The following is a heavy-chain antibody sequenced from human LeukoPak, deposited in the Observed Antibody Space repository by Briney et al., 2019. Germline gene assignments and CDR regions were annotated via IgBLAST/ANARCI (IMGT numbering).Heavy chain of an antibody. CDR2: VRGSGTDT. CDR3: AKTSRRDSAYDSPFDY. V-gene: IGHV3-23*01. Sequence: GGSLRLSCAASGFTFSTYAMTWVRQAPGKGLEWVSAVRGSGTDTYYADSVKGRVTISRDNYQDTLYLQMNSLRAEDTAIYYCAKTSRRDSAYDSPFDYWGQGTLVTVSS. CDR1: GFTFSTYA. J-gene: IGHJ4*02. D-gene: IGHD5-12*01.